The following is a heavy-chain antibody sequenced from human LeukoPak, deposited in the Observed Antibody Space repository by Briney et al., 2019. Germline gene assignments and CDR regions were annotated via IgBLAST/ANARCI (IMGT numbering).Heavy chain of an antibody. CDR2: IYSGGST. CDR1: GFTVSSKY. D-gene: IGHD2-2*01. J-gene: IGHJ6*02. V-gene: IGHV3-66*01. Sequence: GGSLRLSCAASGFTVSSKYMSWVRQAPGKGLEWVSVIYSGGSTYYADSVKGRFTISRDNSKNTLYLQMNSLRAEDTAVYYCARADIVVVPAAIRMSYYYYYGMDVWGQGTTVTVSS. CDR3: ARADIVVVPAAIRMSYYYYYGMDV.